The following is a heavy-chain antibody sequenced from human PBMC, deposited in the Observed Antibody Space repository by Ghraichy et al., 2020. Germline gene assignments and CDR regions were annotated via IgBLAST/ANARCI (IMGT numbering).Heavy chain of an antibody. J-gene: IGHJ6*02. Sequence: GGSLRLSCVGSGFTFSGYSMNWVRQSPGKGLEWVSYITSSSRTISYADSVKGRFTISRDNAQDSLYLQMNSLRDEDTAVYYCARGSTVVRFYYYGGMDVWGQGTTVTVSS. CDR1: GFTFSGYS. CDR3: ARGSTVVRFYYYGGMDV. V-gene: IGHV3-48*02. D-gene: IGHD4-23*01. CDR2: ITSSSRTI.